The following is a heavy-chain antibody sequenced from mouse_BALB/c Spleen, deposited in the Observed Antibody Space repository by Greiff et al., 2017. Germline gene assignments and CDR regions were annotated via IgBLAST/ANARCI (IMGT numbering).Heavy chain of an antibody. CDR1: GYTFTSYW. CDR3: ARELYYAMDY. V-gene: IGHV1S81*02. CDR2: INPSNGRT. D-gene: IGHD1-1*01. J-gene: IGHJ4*01. Sequence: QVQLQQSGAELVKPGASVKLSCKASGYTFTSYWMHWVKQRPGQGLEWIGEINPSNGRTNYNEKFKSKATLTVDKSSSTAYMQLSSLTSEDSAVYYCARELYYAMDYWGQGTSVTVSS.